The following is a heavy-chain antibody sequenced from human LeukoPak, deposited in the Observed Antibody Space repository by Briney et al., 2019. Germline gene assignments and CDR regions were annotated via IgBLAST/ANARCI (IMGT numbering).Heavy chain of an antibody. CDR3: ASTHRAAVAGRFDS. D-gene: IGHD6-19*01. V-gene: IGHV3-23*01. CDR1: GFTFTNYA. Sequence: GGSLRLSCAASGFTFTNYAMNWVRQAPGKGLEWVSTLSPSGADTYYADSVKGRFTISRDISKNTLYLQMNSLRAEDTAVYYCASTHRAAVAGRFDSWGQGTLVTVSS. CDR2: LSPSGADT. J-gene: IGHJ4*02.